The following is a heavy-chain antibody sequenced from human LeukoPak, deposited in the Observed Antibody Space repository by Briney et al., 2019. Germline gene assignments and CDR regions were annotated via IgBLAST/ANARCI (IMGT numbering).Heavy chain of an antibody. CDR1: GFTFSSYS. CDR2: ISSSSSYI. V-gene: IGHV3-21*01. D-gene: IGHD6-19*01. Sequence: PGGSLRLSCAASGFTFSSYSMNWVRQAPGKGLEWVSSISSSSSYIYYADSVKGRFTISRDNAKNSLYLQMNSLRAEDTAVYYCARGPTFSSSGWYRYYFDYWGQGTLVTVSS. J-gene: IGHJ4*02. CDR3: ARGPTFSSSGWYRYYFDY.